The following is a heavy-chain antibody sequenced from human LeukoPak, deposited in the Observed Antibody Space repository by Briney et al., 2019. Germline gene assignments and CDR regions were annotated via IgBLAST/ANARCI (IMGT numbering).Heavy chain of an antibody. V-gene: IGHV1-8*01. CDR3: ARGKRHIFDYYYYYMDV. J-gene: IGHJ6*03. D-gene: IGHD3-3*01. CDR1: GYTFTSYD. CDR2: MNPNSGNT. Sequence: ASVKGSCKASGYTFTSYDINLVRQATGQGLEWMGWMNPNSGNTGYAQKFQGRVTMTRNTSISTAYMELSSLRSEDTAVYYCARGKRHIFDYYYYYMDVWGKGTTVTVSS.